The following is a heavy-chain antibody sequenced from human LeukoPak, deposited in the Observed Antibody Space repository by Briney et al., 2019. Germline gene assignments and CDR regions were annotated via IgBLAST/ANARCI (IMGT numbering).Heavy chain of an antibody. Sequence: GGSLRLSCAASGFTCSSYAMHWVRQAPGNGLEWVAVISYDGSNKYYADSVKGRFTISRDNAKNSLYLQMNSLRDEDTAVYYCARAGRLTSSITMMTFDPWGQGPLVTVSS. CDR2: ISYDGSNK. CDR1: GFTCSSYA. CDR3: ARAGRLTSSITMMTFDP. V-gene: IGHV3-30*04. D-gene: IGHD3-22*01. J-gene: IGHJ5*02.